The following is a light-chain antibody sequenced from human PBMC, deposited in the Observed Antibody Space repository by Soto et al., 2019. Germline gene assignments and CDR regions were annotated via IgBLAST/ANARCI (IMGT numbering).Light chain of an antibody. Sequence: QSVLTQPPSASGTPGQRVTISCSGSSSNIGSNTVNWYQQLPGPAPKLLIYSNNQRPSGVPDRFSGSKSGTSASLAISGLQSEDEADYYCAAWDDSLNGPVVFGGGTKVTVL. CDR1: SSNIGSNT. CDR3: AAWDDSLNGPVV. V-gene: IGLV1-44*01. J-gene: IGLJ2*01. CDR2: SNN.